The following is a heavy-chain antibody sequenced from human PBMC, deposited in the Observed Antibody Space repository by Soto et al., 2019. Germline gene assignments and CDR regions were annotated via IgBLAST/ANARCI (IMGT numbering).Heavy chain of an antibody. CDR2: IYPGDSDA. CDR3: ARRVGEQPVLDSWYFDL. J-gene: IGHJ2*01. D-gene: IGHD6-6*01. CDR1: GYSFTTYW. Sequence: EVQLVQSGAEVKKPGESLKISCNGSGYSFTTYWIAWVRQMPGRGLEWMGIIYPGDSDARYSPSFQGQVTISADKSISTAYLQWSSLKASDTAMYYCARRVGEQPVLDSWYFDLWGRGTLVTVSA. V-gene: IGHV5-51*01.